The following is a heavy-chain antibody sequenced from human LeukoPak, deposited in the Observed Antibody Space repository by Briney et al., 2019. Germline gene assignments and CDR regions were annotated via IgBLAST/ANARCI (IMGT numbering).Heavy chain of an antibody. V-gene: IGHV1-2*02. J-gene: IGHJ5*02. CDR3: ARGIAAAGTIDP. CDR1: GYTFTGYY. D-gene: IGHD6-13*01. CDR2: INPNSGGT. Sequence: ASVKVSCKASGYTFTGYYMHWVRQAPGQGLEWMGWINPNSGGTNYAQKFQGRVTMTRDTSISTAYMELSRPRSDDTAVYYCARGIAAAGTIDPWGQGTLVTVSS.